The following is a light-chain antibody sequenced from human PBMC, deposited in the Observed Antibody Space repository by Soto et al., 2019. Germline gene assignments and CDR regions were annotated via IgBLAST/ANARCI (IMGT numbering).Light chain of an antibody. CDR1: SSDVGGYNY. CDR3: LSYAGSNNLGV. J-gene: IGLJ2*01. Sequence: QSALTQPPSASGSPGQSVTISCTGTSSDVGGYNYVSWYQQHPGKAPKLMIYEVSKRPSGVPDRFSGSKSGNTASLTVSGLQAEDDSYYFCLSYAGSNNLGVFGGGTKLTVL. V-gene: IGLV2-8*01. CDR2: EVS.